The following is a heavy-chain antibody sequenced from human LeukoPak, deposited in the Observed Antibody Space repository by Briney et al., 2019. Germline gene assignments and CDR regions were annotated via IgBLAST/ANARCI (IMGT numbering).Heavy chain of an antibody. D-gene: IGHD4-17*01. Sequence: SETLSLTCAVYGGSFSGYYWSWIRQPPGKGLEWIGEINHSGSTNYNPSLKSRVTISVDTSKNQFSLKLSSVTPADTAVYYCARAATVTAFDIWAQGTMVTVSS. V-gene: IGHV4-34*01. CDR1: GGSFSGYY. CDR3: ARAATVTAFDI. CDR2: INHSGST. J-gene: IGHJ3*02.